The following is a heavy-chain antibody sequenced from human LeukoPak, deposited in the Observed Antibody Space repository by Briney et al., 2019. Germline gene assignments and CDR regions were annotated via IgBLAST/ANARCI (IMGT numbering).Heavy chain of an antibody. V-gene: IGHV4-39*07. D-gene: IGHD3-22*01. Sequence: SETLSLTCTVSGGSISSSSYYWGWIRQPPGKGLEWIASMYYTGSTYYNPSLKSRVTISVDTSKNQFSLKLSSVTAADTAVYYCARDRHYYDSSGYYYDYWGQGTLVTVSS. CDR2: MYYTGST. J-gene: IGHJ4*02. CDR3: ARDRHYYDSSGYYYDY. CDR1: GGSISSSSYY.